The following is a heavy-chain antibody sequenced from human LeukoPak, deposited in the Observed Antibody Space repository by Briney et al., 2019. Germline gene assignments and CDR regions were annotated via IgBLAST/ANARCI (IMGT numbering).Heavy chain of an antibody. CDR1: GFTFSSYE. J-gene: IGHJ3*02. Sequence: GGSLRLSCAASGFTFSSYEMNWVRQAPGKGLEWVSYISSSGSTIYYADSVKGRFTISRDNAKNSLYLQMNSLRAEGTAVYYCARDPDPGYCSSTSCYDDAFDIWGQGTMVTVSS. CDR2: ISSSGSTI. CDR3: ARDPDPGYCSSTSCYDDAFDI. V-gene: IGHV3-48*03. D-gene: IGHD2-2*01.